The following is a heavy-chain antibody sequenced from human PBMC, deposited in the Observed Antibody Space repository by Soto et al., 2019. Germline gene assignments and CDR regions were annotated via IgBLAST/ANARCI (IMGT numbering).Heavy chain of an antibody. CDR2: IYYSGST. V-gene: IGHV4-30-4*01. CDR1: GGSISSGDHY. CDR3: ARYDILTGTYFDY. D-gene: IGHD3-9*01. J-gene: IGHJ4*02. Sequence: PSETLSLTCTVSGGSISSGDHYWSWIRQPPGKGLEWIGYIYYSGSTYYNPSLKSRVTISVDTSKNQFSLKLSSVTAADTAVYYCARYDILTGTYFDYWGQGTLVTVSS.